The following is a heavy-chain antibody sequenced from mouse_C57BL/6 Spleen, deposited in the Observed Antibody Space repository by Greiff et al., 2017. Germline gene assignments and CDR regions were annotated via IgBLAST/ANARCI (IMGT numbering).Heavy chain of an antibody. CDR3: AIITMVTTGIAY. J-gene: IGHJ3*01. Sequence: QVQLKQPGAELVKPGASVKVSCKASGYTFTSYWMHWVKQRPGQGLEWIGRIHPSDSDTNYNQKFKGKATLTVDKSSSTAYMQLSSLTSEDSAVYYCAIITMVTTGIAYWGQGTLVTVSA. CDR1: GYTFTSYW. V-gene: IGHV1-74*01. CDR2: IHPSDSDT. D-gene: IGHD2-2*01.